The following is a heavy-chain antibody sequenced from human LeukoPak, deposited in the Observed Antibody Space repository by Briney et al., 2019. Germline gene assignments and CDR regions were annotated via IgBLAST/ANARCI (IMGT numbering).Heavy chain of an antibody. CDR3: AKDETGFLNRFHY. J-gene: IGHJ4*02. CDR1: GFTFSSYI. CDR2: IDSSGTKT. V-gene: IGHV3-23*01. D-gene: IGHD3-3*01. Sequence: PGGSLRLSCAASGFTFSSYIMSWVRQAPGKGLAWVSGIDSSGTKTTYADSVKGRFTISRDNPRNTLYLQMNSLRAGDTAVYYCAKDETGFLNRFHYWGQGALVTVSS.